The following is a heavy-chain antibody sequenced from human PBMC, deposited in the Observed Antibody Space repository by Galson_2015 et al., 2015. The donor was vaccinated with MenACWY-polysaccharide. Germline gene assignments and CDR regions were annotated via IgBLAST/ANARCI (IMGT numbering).Heavy chain of an antibody. D-gene: IGHD3-3*01. CDR3: TRSTSFSLDY. V-gene: IGHV4-59*01. Sequence: LKSRVTISLDTSKNQFFLKLSSVTTADTAVYYCTRSTSFSLDYWGQGALVTVSS. J-gene: IGHJ4*02.